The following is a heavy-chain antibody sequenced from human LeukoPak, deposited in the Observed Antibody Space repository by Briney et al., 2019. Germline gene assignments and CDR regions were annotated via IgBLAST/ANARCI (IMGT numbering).Heavy chain of an antibody. V-gene: IGHV4-61*02. Sequence: PSETLSLTCTVSGGSISSGSYYWSWIRQPAGKGLEWIGRIYPSGSTNYNPSLKSRVTISVDTSKNQFSLKLSSVTAADTAVYYCGGSGNYRGYYMDVWGKGTTVTISS. CDR1: GGSISSGSYY. D-gene: IGHD3-10*01. CDR3: GGSGNYRGYYMDV. CDR2: IYPSGST. J-gene: IGHJ6*03.